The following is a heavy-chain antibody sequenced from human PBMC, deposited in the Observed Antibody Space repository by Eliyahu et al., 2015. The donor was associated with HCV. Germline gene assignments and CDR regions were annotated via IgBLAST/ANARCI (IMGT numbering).Heavy chain of an antibody. D-gene: IGHD3-16*01. CDR2: IGGSGAST. Sequence: EVQLLESGGGLVQPGGSLRLSCAPSGFTFSTYAMSWLRQAPGKGLEWVSSIGGSGASTYYADSVKGRFTISRDNSKNTLYLQMNSLGAEDTAAYYCARGHTGGRYFDPWGQGTLVTVSS. V-gene: IGHV3-23*01. J-gene: IGHJ5*02. CDR1: GFTFSTYA. CDR3: ARGHTGGRYFDP.